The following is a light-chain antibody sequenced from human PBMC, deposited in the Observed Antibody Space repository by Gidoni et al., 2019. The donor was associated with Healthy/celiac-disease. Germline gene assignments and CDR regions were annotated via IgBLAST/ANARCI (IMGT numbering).Light chain of an antibody. J-gene: IGKJ2*01. CDR2: AAS. Sequence: DIQMTQSPSSLSASVGDRVTITCRASQSISSYLNWYQQKPGKAPKLLIYAASSLQSGVPSRFSGSGSGTDFRFTISSLQPEDFATYYCQQSYSTLMYTFGQXTKLEIK. CDR1: QSISSY. V-gene: IGKV1-39*01. CDR3: QQSYSTLMYT.